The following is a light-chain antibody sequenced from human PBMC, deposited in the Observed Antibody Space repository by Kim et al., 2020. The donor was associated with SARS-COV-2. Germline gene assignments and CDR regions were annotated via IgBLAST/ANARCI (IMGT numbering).Light chain of an antibody. V-gene: IGLV2-14*03. J-gene: IGLJ2*01. CDR2: DVS. CDR1: SSDVGGYNY. CDR3: SSYTSSSTVV. Sequence: GHSITISCTGTSSDVGGYNYVSWYQQHPGKAPKLMIYDVSNRPSGVSTRFSGSKSGNTASLTISGLQAEDEADYYCSSYTSSSTVVFGGGTQLTVL.